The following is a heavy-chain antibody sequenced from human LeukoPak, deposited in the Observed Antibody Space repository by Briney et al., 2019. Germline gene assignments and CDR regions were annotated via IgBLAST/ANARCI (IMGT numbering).Heavy chain of an antibody. V-gene: IGHV3-30*03. D-gene: IGHD3-22*01. CDR2: ISYDGSNK. Sequence: GRSLRLSCAASGFTFSSYGMHWVRQAPGKGLEGVAVISYDGSNKYYADSVKGRFTISRDNSKNTLYLQMNSLRAEDTAVYYCASGRRGDYYDSSGYYDYWGQGTLVTVSS. CDR3: ASGRRGDYYDSSGYYDY. J-gene: IGHJ4*02. CDR1: GFTFSSYG.